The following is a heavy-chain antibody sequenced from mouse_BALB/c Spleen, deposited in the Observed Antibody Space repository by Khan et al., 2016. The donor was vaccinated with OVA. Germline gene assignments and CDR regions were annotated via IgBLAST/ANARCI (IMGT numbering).Heavy chain of an antibody. CDR3: ARRGYDYGRGVLFAY. CDR2: IWSVGST. CDR1: GFSLNNYS. D-gene: IGHD2-4*01. V-gene: IGHV2-2*02. Sequence: QVQLKQSGPGLVQPSQSLSITCTVSGFSLNNYSVHWVRQSPGKGLEWLGVIWSVGSTDYNAAFISRLTISKDNSRSQVFFKMNSLQPNDTAIYYCARRGYDYGRGVLFAYWGQGTPVTVSA. J-gene: IGHJ3*01.